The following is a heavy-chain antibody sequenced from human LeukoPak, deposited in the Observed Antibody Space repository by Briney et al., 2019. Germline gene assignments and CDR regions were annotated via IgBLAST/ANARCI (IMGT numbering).Heavy chain of an antibody. V-gene: IGHV3-21*04. CDR2: ISSSSSYI. Sequence: GGSLRLSCAASGFTFSSYSMNWVRQAPGKGLEWVSSISSSSSYIYYADSVKGRFTISRDNAKNSLYLQMNSLRAEDTAVYYCAKGAYCSSTSCYAEEYYYYGMDVWGQGTTVTVSS. CDR1: GFTFSSYS. CDR3: AKGAYCSSTSCYAEEYYYYGMDV. J-gene: IGHJ6*02. D-gene: IGHD2-2*01.